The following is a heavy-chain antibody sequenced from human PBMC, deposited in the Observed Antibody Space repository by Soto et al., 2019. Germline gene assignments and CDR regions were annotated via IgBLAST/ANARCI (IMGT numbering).Heavy chain of an antibody. V-gene: IGHV5-51*01. CDR1: GYSFTIYW. D-gene: IGHD6-6*01. CDR2: IYPGDSDT. J-gene: IGHJ6*02. CDR3: ARPSYSSSRYYGMDV. Sequence: GESVNISCKGSGYSFTIYWIGWVRQLPGKGLEWMGIIYPGDSDTRYSPSFQGQVTISADKSISTAYLQWSSLKASDTAMYYCARPSYSSSRYYGMDVWGQGTTVTVSS.